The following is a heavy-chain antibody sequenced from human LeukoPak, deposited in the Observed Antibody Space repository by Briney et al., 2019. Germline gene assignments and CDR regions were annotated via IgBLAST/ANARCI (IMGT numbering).Heavy chain of an antibody. CDR2: IIESGEST. CDR1: GFTFKNYA. Sequence: PGGSLRLSCAASGFTFKNYAMYWVRQAPGKGLEWVSAIIESGESTYYTDSVKGRFTISRDNSKNTLYLQMNSLRAEDTAFYYCAKGSAQYYFASWAQETLVTFPS. D-gene: IGHD3-10*01. V-gene: IGHV3-23*01. J-gene: IGHJ4*02. CDR3: AKGSAQYYFAS.